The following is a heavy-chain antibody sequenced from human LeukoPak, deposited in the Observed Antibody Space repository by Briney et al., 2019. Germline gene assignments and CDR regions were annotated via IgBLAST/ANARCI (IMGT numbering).Heavy chain of an antibody. CDR1: GGSVNSGSYY. CDR2: MYYSGGT. Sequence: PSETLSLTCTVSGGSVNSGSYYWNWIRQPPGKGLEWIGYMYYSGGTNYNPSLKSRVTISVDTSKNQFSLKLSSVTAADTAAYYCARGNYDFWSGYGNYYYYGMDVWGQGTTVTVSS. J-gene: IGHJ6*02. D-gene: IGHD3-3*01. V-gene: IGHV4-61*01. CDR3: ARGNYDFWSGYGNYYYYGMDV.